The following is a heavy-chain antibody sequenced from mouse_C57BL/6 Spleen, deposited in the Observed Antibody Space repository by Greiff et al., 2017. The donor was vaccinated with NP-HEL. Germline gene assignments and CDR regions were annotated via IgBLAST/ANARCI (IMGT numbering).Heavy chain of an antibody. J-gene: IGHJ4*01. CDR1: GFTFSDYG. Sequence: VQLQQSGGGLVQPGGSLKLSCAASGFTFSDYGMAWVRQAPRKGPEWVAFISNLAYSIYYADTVTGRFTISRENAKNTLYLEMSSLRSEDTAMYYCARHEGYAMDYWGQGTSVTVSS. V-gene: IGHV5-15*01. CDR2: ISNLAYSI. CDR3: ARHEGYAMDY.